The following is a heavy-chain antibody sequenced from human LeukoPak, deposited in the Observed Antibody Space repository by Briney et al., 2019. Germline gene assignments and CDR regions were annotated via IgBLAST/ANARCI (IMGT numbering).Heavy chain of an antibody. V-gene: IGHV1-69*04. J-gene: IGHJ4*02. D-gene: IGHD5-18*01. Sequence: GASAKVSCKASGGTFSSYAISWVRQAPGQGLEWMGRIIPILGIANYAQKFQGRVTITADKSTSTAYMELSSLRSEDTAVYYCAYSRPWIQLWLGPFDYWGQGTLVTVSS. CDR1: GGTFSSYA. CDR3: AYSRPWIQLWLGPFDY. CDR2: IIPILGIA.